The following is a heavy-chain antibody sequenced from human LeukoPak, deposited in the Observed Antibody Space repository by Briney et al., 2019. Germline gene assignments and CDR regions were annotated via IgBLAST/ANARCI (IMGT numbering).Heavy chain of an antibody. CDR1: AFNFDDYA. Sequence: GSLRLSCAASAFNFDDYAMHRVRQAPGKGLEWIGYIYYSGSTNYNPSLKSRVTISVDTSKNQFSLKLSSVTAADTAVYYCARAAAGYGWFDPWGQGTLVTVSS. J-gene: IGHJ5*02. CDR2: IYYSGST. CDR3: ARAAAGYGWFDP. V-gene: IGHV4-61*08. D-gene: IGHD6-13*01.